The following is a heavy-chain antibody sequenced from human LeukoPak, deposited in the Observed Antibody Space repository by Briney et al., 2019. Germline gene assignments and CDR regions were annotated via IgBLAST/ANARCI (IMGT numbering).Heavy chain of an antibody. CDR1: GYTFTSYG. Sequence: ASVKVSCKASGYTFTSYGISWVRQAPGQGLEWMGWISGYNGNTNYAQKFQGRVTMTRDMSTSTVYMELSSLRSEDTAVYYCARGGTGGDITMIVVVPYDYWGQGTLVTVSS. CDR3: ARGGTGGDITMIVVVPYDY. J-gene: IGHJ4*02. V-gene: IGHV1-18*01. D-gene: IGHD3-22*01. CDR2: ISGYNGNT.